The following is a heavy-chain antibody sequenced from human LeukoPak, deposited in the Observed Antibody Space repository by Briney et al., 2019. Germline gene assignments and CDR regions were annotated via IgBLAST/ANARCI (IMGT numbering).Heavy chain of an antibody. Sequence: AGGSLRLSCAASGFTFSTSWLHWVRQAPGKGLVWVSRINSDGSSTTYADSVKGRFTISRDNPKNTLYLQMNSLRAEDTAVYYCVRDHYYSMDVWGQGTTVTVS. J-gene: IGHJ6*02. CDR2: INSDGSST. CDR1: GFTFSTSW. V-gene: IGHV3-74*03. CDR3: VRDHYYSMDV.